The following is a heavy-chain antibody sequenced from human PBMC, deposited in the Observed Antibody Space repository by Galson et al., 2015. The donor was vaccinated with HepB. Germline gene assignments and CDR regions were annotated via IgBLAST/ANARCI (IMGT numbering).Heavy chain of an antibody. CDR2: ISSSGSTI. V-gene: IGHV3-48*03. J-gene: IGHJ4*02. CDR1: GFTFSSYE. D-gene: IGHD2-21*02. CDR3: ASPSCGGDCYANDY. Sequence: SLRLSCAASGFTFSSYEMNWVRQAPGKGLEWVSYISSSGSTICYADSVKGRFTISRDNAKNSLYLQMTSLRAEDTAVYYCASPSCGGDCYANDYWGQGTLVTVSS.